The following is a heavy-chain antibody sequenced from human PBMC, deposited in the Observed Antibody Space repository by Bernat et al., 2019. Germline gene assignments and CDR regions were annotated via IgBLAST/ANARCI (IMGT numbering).Heavy chain of an antibody. CDR1: GGSISSSSYY. CDR3: ASQVNYDFWSGHYYYYGMDV. J-gene: IGHJ6*02. V-gene: IGHV4-39*01. Sequence: QLQLQESGPGLVKPSETLSLTCTVSGGSISSSSYYWGWIRHPPGKGLEWIGSIYYSGSTYYNPSLKSRVTISVDTSKNQFSLKLSSVTAADTAVYYCASQVNYDFWSGHYYYYGMDVWGQGTTVTVSS. D-gene: IGHD3-3*01. CDR2: IYYSGST.